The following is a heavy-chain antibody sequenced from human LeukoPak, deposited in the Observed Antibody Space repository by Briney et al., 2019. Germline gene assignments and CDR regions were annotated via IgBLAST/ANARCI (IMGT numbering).Heavy chain of an antibody. CDR1: GFTVSSNY. CDR2: IYSGGST. D-gene: IGHD1-1*01. V-gene: IGHV3-53*05. J-gene: IGHJ4*02. CDR3: ARSPGDNYFVTDY. Sequence: TGGSLRLSCAASGFTVSSNYMSWVRQAPGKGLEWVSVIYSGGSTYYADSVKGRFTISRDNSKNTLYLQMGSLRAEDMAVYYCARSPGDNYFVTDYWGQGTLVTVSS.